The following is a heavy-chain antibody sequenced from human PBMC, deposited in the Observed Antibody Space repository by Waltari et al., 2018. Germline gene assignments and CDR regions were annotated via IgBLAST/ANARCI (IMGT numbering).Heavy chain of an antibody. CDR1: GGSISSGSYY. J-gene: IGHJ4*02. Sequence: QVQLQESGPGLVKPSQTLSLTCTVSGGSISSGSYYWSWIRQPAGKGLEWIGRIYTSGSTNYNPSLKSRVTISVDTSKNQFSLKLSSVTAADTAVYYCARVKNDFWSDYWGQGTLVTVSS. CDR2: IYTSGST. V-gene: IGHV4-61*02. D-gene: IGHD3-3*01. CDR3: ARVKNDFWSDY.